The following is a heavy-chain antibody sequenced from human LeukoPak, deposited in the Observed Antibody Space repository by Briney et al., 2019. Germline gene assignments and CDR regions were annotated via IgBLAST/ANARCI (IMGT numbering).Heavy chain of an antibody. V-gene: IGHV1-8*01. CDR1: GYTFTSYD. J-gene: IGHJ4*02. CDR2: MNPNSGNT. Sequence: ASVKVSCKASGYTFTSYDINWVRQATGQGLEWMGWMNPNSGNTGYAQRFQGRVTMTRNTSISTAYMELSSLRSEDTAVYYCARGRRYCSSTSCYLSFDYSGQGTLVTVSS. D-gene: IGHD2-2*01. CDR3: ARGRRYCSSTSCYLSFDY.